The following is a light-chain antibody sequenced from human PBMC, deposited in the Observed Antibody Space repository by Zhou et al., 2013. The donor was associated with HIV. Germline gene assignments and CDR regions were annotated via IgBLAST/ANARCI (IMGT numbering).Light chain of an antibody. CDR2: GAS. CDR1: QSVSRSY. J-gene: IGKJ2*03. Sequence: EIVLTQSPGTLSLSPGERATLSCGASQSVSRSYLAWYQQKPGQAPRLLIYGASSRATGIPDRFSGSGSGTDFTLTTSRLEPEDFAVYYCQQYNDWPYSFGQGTKLEIK. CDR3: QQYNDWPYS. V-gene: IGKV3-20*01.